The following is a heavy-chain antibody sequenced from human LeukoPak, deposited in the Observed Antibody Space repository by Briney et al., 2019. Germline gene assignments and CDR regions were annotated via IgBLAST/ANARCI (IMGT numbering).Heavy chain of an antibody. J-gene: IGHJ5*02. CDR1: GFTFSSYW. CDR3: ARGPGSSGYYYWFDP. V-gene: IGHV3-7*01. CDR2: IKQDGSEK. Sequence: GGPLRLSCAASGFTFSSYWMSWVRQAPGKGLEWVANIKQDGSEKYYVDSVKGRFTISRDNAKNSLYLQMNSLRAEDTAVYYCARGPGSSGYYYWFDPWGQGTLVTVSS. D-gene: IGHD3-22*01.